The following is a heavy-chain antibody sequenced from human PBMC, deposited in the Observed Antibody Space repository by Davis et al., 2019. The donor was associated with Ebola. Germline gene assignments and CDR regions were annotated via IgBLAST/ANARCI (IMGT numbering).Heavy chain of an antibody. Sequence: AASVKVSCKASGYSFKNYAISWVRQAPGQGLEWMGWISAYTGKTDYAQKVQDRVTMTTDISTTTAYMELRSLTSDDTAVYYCARDGLFSPGYYYGMDIWGKGTTVTVSS. CDR2: ISAYTGKT. D-gene: IGHD1-1*01. CDR1: GYSFKNYA. V-gene: IGHV1-18*01. CDR3: ARDGLFSPGYYYGMDI. J-gene: IGHJ6*04.